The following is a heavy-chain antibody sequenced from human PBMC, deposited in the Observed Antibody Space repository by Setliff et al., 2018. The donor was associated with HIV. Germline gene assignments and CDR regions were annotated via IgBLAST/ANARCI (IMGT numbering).Heavy chain of an antibody. CDR3: ARGLYDSSGYSHFDH. J-gene: IGHJ4*02. D-gene: IGHD3-22*01. V-gene: IGHV4-59*01. CDR2: IYYSGST. Sequence: GSLRLSCTASGFTFGDYAMSWIRQPPGKGLEWIGYIYYSGSTNYNPSLKSRVTISVDTSKNQFSLKLSSVTAADTAVYYCARGLYDSSGYSHFDHWGQGTLVTVSS. CDR1: GFTFGDYA.